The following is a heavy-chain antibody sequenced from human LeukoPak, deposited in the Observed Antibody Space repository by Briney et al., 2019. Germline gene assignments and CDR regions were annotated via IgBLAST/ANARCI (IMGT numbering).Heavy chain of an antibody. V-gene: IGHV3-48*01. Sequence: GGSLRLSCAASEFSAYSMNWVRQAPGKGLEWVSYISNSSDIIYYADSVKGRFTISRDSAKNSLYLQMNSLRAEDTAVYYCARDLSPHVVAGPGYWGQGTLVTVSS. D-gene: IGHD6-19*01. CDR3: ARDLSPHVVAGPGY. CDR2: ISNSSDII. CDR1: EFSAYS. J-gene: IGHJ4*02.